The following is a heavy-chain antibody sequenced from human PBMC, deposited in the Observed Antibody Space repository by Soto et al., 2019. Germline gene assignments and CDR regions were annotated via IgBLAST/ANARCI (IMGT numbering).Heavy chain of an antibody. D-gene: IGHD3-9*01. CDR2: INTDGSST. Sequence: DVQLVESGGGLVHPGGSLRLSCADSGFSFSSYWMHWVHQGPGKGLVWVSRINTDGSSTNYADSVRGRFAISRDNAKNTVYLQMNSLRDEDTAVYYCARSPGGYYIEWGQGTMVTVSS. CDR1: GFSFSSYW. J-gene: IGHJ3*01. CDR3: ARSPGGYYIE. V-gene: IGHV3-74*01.